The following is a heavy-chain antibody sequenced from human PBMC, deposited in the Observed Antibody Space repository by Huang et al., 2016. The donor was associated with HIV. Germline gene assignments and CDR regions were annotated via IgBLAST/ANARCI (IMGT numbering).Heavy chain of an antibody. CDR3: ARMFKYDSGGYWGNDAFDI. V-gene: IGHV4-34*02. D-gene: IGHD3-22*01. J-gene: IGHJ3*02. CDR2: ISDSGST. CDR1: GGSFSGHY. Sequence: QVQLQQWGAELLKPSETLSLTCAVSGGSFSGHYWTWIRQPPGRGLEWIGEISDSGSTTVNPSLKSRVTISGDTSQSQFSLKLNSVTAADTAIYYCARMFKYDSGGYWGNDAFDIWGQGTMVTVSS.